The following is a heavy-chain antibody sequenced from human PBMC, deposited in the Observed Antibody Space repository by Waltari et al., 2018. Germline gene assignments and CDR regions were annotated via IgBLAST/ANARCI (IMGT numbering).Heavy chain of an antibody. V-gene: IGHV4-59*01. Sequence: QVQLQESGPGLVKPSETLSLTCTVSGGSISSYYWSWIRQPPGKGLEWIGYIYYSGSTNYNPSLKSRVTISVDTSKNQFSLKLSSVTAADTAVYYCARWLPAANSHRYYYYMDVWGKGTTVTVSS. CDR2: IYYSGST. J-gene: IGHJ6*03. CDR1: GGSISSYY. CDR3: ARWLPAANSHRYYYYMDV. D-gene: IGHD2-2*01.